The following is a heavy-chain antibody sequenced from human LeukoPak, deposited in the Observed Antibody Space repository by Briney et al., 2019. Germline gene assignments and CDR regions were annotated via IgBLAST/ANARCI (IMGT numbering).Heavy chain of an antibody. D-gene: IGHD4-17*01. V-gene: IGHV3-20*04. CDR3: ARGTVSAYYFDY. Sequence: PGGSLRLSCAASGFTFDDYGMTWVRQAPGKGLEWVSGINWNGGSTGYADSVKGRFTISRDNAKNSLYLQMNSLRAEDTALYYCARGTVSAYYFDYWGQGTLVTVSS. J-gene: IGHJ4*02. CDR2: INWNGGST. CDR1: GFTFDDYG.